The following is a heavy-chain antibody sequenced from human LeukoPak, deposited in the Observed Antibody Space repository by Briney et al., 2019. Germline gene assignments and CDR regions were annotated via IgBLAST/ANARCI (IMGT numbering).Heavy chain of an antibody. Sequence: SETLSLTCTVSGGSISSGGYYWSWIRQHPGKGLEWIGYIYYSGSTYYNPSLKSRVTISVDTSKNQFSLKLSSVTAADTAVYYCARDRWDVRGAPLVKYYYYYYGMDVWDQGTTVTVSS. V-gene: IGHV4-31*03. CDR2: IYYSGST. CDR3: ARDRWDVRGAPLVKYYYYYYGMDV. J-gene: IGHJ6*02. D-gene: IGHD3-10*02. CDR1: GGSISSGGYY.